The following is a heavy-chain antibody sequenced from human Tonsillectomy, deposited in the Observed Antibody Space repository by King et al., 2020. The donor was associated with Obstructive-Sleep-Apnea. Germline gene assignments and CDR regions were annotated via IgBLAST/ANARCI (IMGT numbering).Heavy chain of an antibody. V-gene: IGHV3-15*01. Sequence: VQLVESGGGLVKAEGSLRLSCAASEFTFSNAWMSWVRQVPGKGLEWVGRISMKTDGASTDYAAPVKGRFIISRDGSKNTLYLQMNSLKIEDTAVYYCTRGSAAAYFDYWGQGTLVTVSS. D-gene: IGHD6-13*01. J-gene: IGHJ4*02. CDR3: TRGSAAAYFDY. CDR1: EFTFSNAW. CDR2: ISMKTDGAST.